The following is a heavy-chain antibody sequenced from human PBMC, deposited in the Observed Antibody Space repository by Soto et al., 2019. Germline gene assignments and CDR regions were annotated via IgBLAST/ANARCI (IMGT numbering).Heavy chain of an antibody. D-gene: IGHD4-4*01. CDR1: GGTFSSSA. Sequence: QVQLVQSGAEMKEPGSSVKVSCKTSGGTFSSSAISWLRQAPGQGLEWMGGIIPLFRTPDYAQKFQGRVTIAADESTSTAYMELSSLRSEDTAVYYCARDNDRLQLGGNSYYILDVWGHGTTITVSS. CDR3: ARDNDRLQLGGNSYYILDV. J-gene: IGHJ6*02. V-gene: IGHV1-69*12. CDR2: IIPLFRTP.